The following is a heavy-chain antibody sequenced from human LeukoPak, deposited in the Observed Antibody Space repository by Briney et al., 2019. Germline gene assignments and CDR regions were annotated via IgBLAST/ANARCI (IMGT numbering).Heavy chain of an antibody. V-gene: IGHV3-73*01. CDR1: GFTFSGSS. D-gene: IGHD6-19*01. CDR3: TFRGWP. CDR2: IRSKAHSYAT. Sequence: GGSLRLSCAASGFTFSGSSMQWVRQAPGKGLEWVGRIRSKAHSYATAYAASVKGRFTISRDDSKNTAYLQMNSLKTEDTAVYYCTFRGWPWGQGTLVTVSS. J-gene: IGHJ4*02.